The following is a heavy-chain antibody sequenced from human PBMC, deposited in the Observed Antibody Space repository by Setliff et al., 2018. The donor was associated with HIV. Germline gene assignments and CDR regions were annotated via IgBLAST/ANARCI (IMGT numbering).Heavy chain of an antibody. CDR2: IRYDGSDK. V-gene: IGHV3-30*02. CDR1: GFTFSYYG. CDR3: AKDFQWSTVNTPLNYQYGMDV. D-gene: IGHD4-17*01. Sequence: GGSLRLSCAASGFTFSYYGMHWVRQAPGKGLEWVTSIRYDGSDKYYLDSVKGRFTISRDNSKNTLYLQMNNLRPEDTAVYYCAKDFQWSTVNTPLNYQYGMDVWGQGTTVTVSS. J-gene: IGHJ6*02.